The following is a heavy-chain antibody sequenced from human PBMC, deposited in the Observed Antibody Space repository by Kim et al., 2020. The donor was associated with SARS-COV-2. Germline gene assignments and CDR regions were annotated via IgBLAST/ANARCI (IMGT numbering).Heavy chain of an antibody. V-gene: IGHV1-69*13. CDR1: GGTFSSYA. CDR3: ARGGYYDSSGYFIPYYFDY. CDR2: IIPIFGTA. D-gene: IGHD3-22*01. J-gene: IGHJ4*02. Sequence: SVKVSCKASGGTFSSYAISWVRQAPGQGLEWMGGIIPIFGTANYAQKFQGRVTITADESTSTAYMELSSLRSEDTAVYYCARGGYYDSSGYFIPYYFDYWGQGTLVTVSA.